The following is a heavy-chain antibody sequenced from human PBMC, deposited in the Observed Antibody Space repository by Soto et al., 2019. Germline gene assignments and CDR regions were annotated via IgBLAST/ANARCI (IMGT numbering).Heavy chain of an antibody. J-gene: IGHJ4*02. CDR3: ARDLGYGLFDY. CDR1: ELTFINYS. Sequence: FLRLAYAASELTFINYSVSWVRQAPGKGLELFSYIGSSCSTIYYADSVKGRFTISRDSAKNSLYLQMNSLRDEDTAVYYCARDLGYGLFDYWGQGTLVTVSS. D-gene: IGHD5-18*01. V-gene: IGHV3-48*02. CDR2: IGSSCSTI.